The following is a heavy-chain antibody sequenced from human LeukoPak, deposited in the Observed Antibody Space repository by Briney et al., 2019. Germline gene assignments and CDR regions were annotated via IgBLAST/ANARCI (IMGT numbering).Heavy chain of an antibody. V-gene: IGHV1-69*13. Sequence: GASVKVSCTASGGTFSSCAISWVRQAPGQGLEWMGGIIPIFGTANYAQKFQGRVTITADESTSTAYMELSSLRSEDTAVYYCARGAGYSTLPYYYGMDVWGKGTTVTVSS. CDR1: GGTFSSCA. D-gene: IGHD5-24*01. J-gene: IGHJ6*04. CDR3: ARGAGYSTLPYYYGMDV. CDR2: IIPIFGTA.